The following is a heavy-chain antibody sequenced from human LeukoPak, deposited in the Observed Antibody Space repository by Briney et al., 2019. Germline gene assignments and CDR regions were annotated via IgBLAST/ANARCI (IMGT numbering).Heavy chain of an antibody. CDR2: IFYSGST. V-gene: IGHV4-59*01. J-gene: IGHJ4*02. CDR1: GDSLSSYY. CDR3: ASNLYGSGNYFAY. D-gene: IGHD3-10*01. Sequence: SSETLSLTCTVSGDSLSSYYWTWIRQPPGKALEWIGYIFYSGSTNYNPSLKSRVTISLDTSKNQFSLKLTSVTAADTAVYYCASNLYGSGNYFAYWGQGTLVTVS.